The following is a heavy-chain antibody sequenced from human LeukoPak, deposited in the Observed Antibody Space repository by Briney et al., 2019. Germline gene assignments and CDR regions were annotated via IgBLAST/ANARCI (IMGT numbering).Heavy chain of an antibody. Sequence: PSETLSLTCTVSGGSFNSNSFYWGWIRQPPGKGLEWIGSIFYSGSTYYNPSLKSRVTISVETSKNQFSLKLSSVTAADTAVYYCASARPSDYYDSSGYHPIVYYFDYWGQGTLVTVSS. V-gene: IGHV4-39*01. CDR2: IFYSGST. J-gene: IGHJ4*02. CDR3: ASARPSDYYDSSGYHPIVYYFDY. CDR1: GGSFNSNSFY. D-gene: IGHD3-22*01.